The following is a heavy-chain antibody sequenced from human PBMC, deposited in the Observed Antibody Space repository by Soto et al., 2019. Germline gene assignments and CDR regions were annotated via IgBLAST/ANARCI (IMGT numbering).Heavy chain of an antibody. D-gene: IGHD4-17*01. Sequence: ASVKVSCKASGYTFTDYAMNWVRQAPGQGIEWMGWINANSGGTSYAQKFQGWVTMTRDTSISTAYMELSRLRSDDTAVYYCAKDYGDYTFRYWGQGTLVTVSS. J-gene: IGHJ4*02. CDR1: GYTFTDYA. CDR2: INANSGGT. V-gene: IGHV1-2*04. CDR3: AKDYGDYTFRY.